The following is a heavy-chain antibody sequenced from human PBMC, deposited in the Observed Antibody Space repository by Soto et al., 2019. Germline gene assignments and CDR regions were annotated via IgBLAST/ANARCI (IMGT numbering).Heavy chain of an antibody. J-gene: IGHJ5*02. CDR2: MTYSGST. V-gene: IGHV4-30-4*01. D-gene: IGHD1-26*01. Sequence: SETLSLTCTVSSASIITDDYYWSWIRQPPGEGLEWIGYMTYSGSTYYNPSLKSRVTTSLDRSKNQISLHLSSVTAADTAVYYCARIGTLLGIVTNNWFDPWGQGTLVTVSS. CDR1: SASIITDDYY. CDR3: ARIGTLLGIVTNNWFDP.